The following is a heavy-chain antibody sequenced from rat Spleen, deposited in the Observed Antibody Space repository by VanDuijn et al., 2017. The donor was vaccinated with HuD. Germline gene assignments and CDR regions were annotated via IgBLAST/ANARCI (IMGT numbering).Heavy chain of an antibody. CDR2: ISNEGSST. Sequence: EVQLVESGGGLVQPGRSMKVSCVASGFTFSDYYMAWVRQAPKKGLEWVASISNEGSSTYYGDSVKGRFTISRDNAKSTLYLQMNSLRSEDTATYYCTLYESGSFDYWGQGVMVTVSS. CDR3: TLYESGSFDY. V-gene: IGHV5-22*01. J-gene: IGHJ2*01. CDR1: GFTFSDYY. D-gene: IGHD4-3*01.